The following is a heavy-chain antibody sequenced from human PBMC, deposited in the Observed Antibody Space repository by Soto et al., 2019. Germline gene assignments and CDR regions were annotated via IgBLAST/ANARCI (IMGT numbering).Heavy chain of an antibody. CDR2: ISYDGKNK. D-gene: IGHD2-15*01. Sequence: QVQLVESGGGVGQPGRSLRLSCAASGFILSTYAMYWVRQAPGKGLEWVAVISYDGKNKYYADSVKGRFTISRDNSKNTMYLQMNSLRATDTAEYYCARAGCDGGSCCTLVGLRYGMDVWGQGTTVTVSS. CDR3: ARAGCDGGSCCTLVGLRYGMDV. V-gene: IGHV3-30*04. CDR1: GFILSTYA. J-gene: IGHJ6*02.